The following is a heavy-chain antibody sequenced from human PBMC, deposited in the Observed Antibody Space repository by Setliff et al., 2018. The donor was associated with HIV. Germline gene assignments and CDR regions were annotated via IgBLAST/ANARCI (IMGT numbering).Heavy chain of an antibody. Sequence: PSETLSLTCTVSGGSISSSNYYWGWIRQPPGKGLEWIGYIYYRGSTNSNPSLKSRVTISVDTSQNQFSLKRSSVTAADTAVYYCARVLYRGSGSYYFDYGGQGTLVTVSS. V-gene: IGHV4-61*05. CDR3: ARVLYRGSGSYYFDY. J-gene: IGHJ4*02. D-gene: IGHD3-10*01. CDR2: IYYRGST. CDR1: GGSISSSNYY.